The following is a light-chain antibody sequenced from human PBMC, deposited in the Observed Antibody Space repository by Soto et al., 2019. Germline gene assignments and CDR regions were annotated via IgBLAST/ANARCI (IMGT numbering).Light chain of an antibody. V-gene: IGKV2-28*01. CDR3: MQALQNLALT. CDR1: QSLLHSNGYNY. Sequence: DIVMTQSPLSLPVTPGEPASISCRSSQSLLHSNGYNYLDWYLQKPGQSPQLLIYLGSNRSSGVPDRFSGSGSGTDFTLKISRVEAEDVGVYYCMQALQNLALTFGGGTKVDIX. J-gene: IGKJ4*01. CDR2: LGS.